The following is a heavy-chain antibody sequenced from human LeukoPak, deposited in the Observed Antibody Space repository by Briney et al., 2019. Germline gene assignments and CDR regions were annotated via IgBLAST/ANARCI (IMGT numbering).Heavy chain of an antibody. J-gene: IGHJ5*02. CDR1: GYSFTSYW. V-gene: IGHV5-51*01. D-gene: IGHD2-15*01. CDR2: IYPGDSDT. Sequence: GESLKISCKGSGYSFTSYWIGWVRQMPGKGLKWMGIIYPGDSDTRYSPSFQGQVTISADKSISTAYLQWSSLKASDTAMYYCARLISSPYCSGGSCYSAHNWFDPWGQGTLVIVSS. CDR3: ARLISSPYCSGGSCYSAHNWFDP.